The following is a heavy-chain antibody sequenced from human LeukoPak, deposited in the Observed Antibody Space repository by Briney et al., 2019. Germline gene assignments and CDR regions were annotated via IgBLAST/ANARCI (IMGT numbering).Heavy chain of an antibody. V-gene: IGHV3-23*01. CDR3: ARAQGSSGWYSLGY. Sequence: PGGSLRLSCAASGFTFSSYAMSWVRQAPGKGLEWVSAISGSGGSTYYADSVKGRFTISRDNSKNTLYLQMNSLRAEDTAVYYCARAQGSSGWYSLGYWGQGTLVTVSS. J-gene: IGHJ4*02. D-gene: IGHD6-19*01. CDR1: GFTFSSYA. CDR2: ISGSGGST.